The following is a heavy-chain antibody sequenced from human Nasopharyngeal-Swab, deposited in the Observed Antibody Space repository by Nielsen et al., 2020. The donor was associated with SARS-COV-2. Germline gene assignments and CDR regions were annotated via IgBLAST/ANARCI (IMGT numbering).Heavy chain of an antibody. V-gene: IGHV1-18*01. CDR2: ISAYNGNT. D-gene: IGHD3-16*02. CDR3: AKDLLHLGELSFGIDY. Sequence: WVRQAPGQGLEWMGWISAYNGNTNYAQKLQGRVTMTTDTSTSTAYMELRSLRSDDTAVYYCAKDLLHLGELSFGIDYWGQGTLVTVSS. J-gene: IGHJ4*02.